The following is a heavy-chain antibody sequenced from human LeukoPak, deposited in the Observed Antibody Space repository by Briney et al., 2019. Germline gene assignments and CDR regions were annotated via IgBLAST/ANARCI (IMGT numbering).Heavy chain of an antibody. Sequence: GGSLRLSCAASGFTFSTYWMHWVRQAPGKGLVWVSRIHGDGTFTTSADSVRGRFTISRDNAQDMVYLQMNSLRVEDTAVYYCARDLVLGSGSYGQWGQGTLVTVSS. CDR1: GFTFSTYW. D-gene: IGHD3-10*01. V-gene: IGHV3-74*01. J-gene: IGHJ4*02. CDR3: ARDLVLGSGSYGQ. CDR2: IHGDGTFT.